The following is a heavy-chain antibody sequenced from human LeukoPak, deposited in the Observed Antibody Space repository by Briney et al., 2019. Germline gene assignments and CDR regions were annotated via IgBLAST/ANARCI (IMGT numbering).Heavy chain of an antibody. CDR3: ARVDRYHYYLDV. CDR2: IMPLFNTA. Sequence: ASVKVSCKASGGTFSSYSITWVRQAPGQGLEWMEGIMPLFNTANYAQQFQGRVTITTDESTSTAYMELSSMRFEDTAMYYCARVDRYHYYLDVWGKGTTATVSS. J-gene: IGHJ6*03. V-gene: IGHV1-69*05. CDR1: GGTFSSYS.